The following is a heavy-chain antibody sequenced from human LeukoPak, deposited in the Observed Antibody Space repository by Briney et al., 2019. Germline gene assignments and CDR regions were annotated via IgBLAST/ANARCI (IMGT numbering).Heavy chain of an antibody. CDR2: ISYDGSNK. J-gene: IGHJ3*01. CDR1: EFSFTSYA. CDR3: ARGYSGYDDPFDL. Sequence: GGSLRLSCAASEFSFTSYAMNWVRQAPGKGLEWVAVISYDGSNKYYVDSVKGRFTVSRDNSKNTLYLQMNSLRAEDTAVYYYARGYSGYDDPFDLWGQGTMVTVSS. D-gene: IGHD5-12*01. V-gene: IGHV3-30-3*01.